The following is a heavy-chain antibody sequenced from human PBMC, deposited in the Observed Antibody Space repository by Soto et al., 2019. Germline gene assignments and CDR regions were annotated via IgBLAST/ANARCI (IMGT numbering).Heavy chain of an antibody. CDR2: IIPIFGTA. CDR1: GGTFSSYA. CDR3: AREGQLWFQDYYYYGMDV. V-gene: IGHV1-69*13. Sequence: AASVKVSCKASGGTFSSYAISWVRQAPGQGLEWMGGIIPIFGTANYAQKFQGRVTITADESTSTAYMELSSLRSEDTAVYYCAREGQLWFQDYYYYGMDVWGQGTTVTVSS. J-gene: IGHJ6*02. D-gene: IGHD5-18*01.